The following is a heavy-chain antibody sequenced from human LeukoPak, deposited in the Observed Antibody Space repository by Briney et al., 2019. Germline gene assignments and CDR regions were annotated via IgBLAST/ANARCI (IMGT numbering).Heavy chain of an antibody. CDR2: ISSSSSYI. J-gene: IGHJ3*02. Sequence: PGGSLRLSCAPSVVTLSSYSMNWVRHAPGKGLEWVSSISSSSSYIFYAESVKGRFTISRDNAKNSLYLQMNSLRAEDTAVYYCARTLDYDILTGYLPGRAFDIWGQGTMVTVSS. CDR3: ARTLDYDILTGYLPGRAFDI. V-gene: IGHV3-21*01. D-gene: IGHD3-9*01. CDR1: VVTLSSYS.